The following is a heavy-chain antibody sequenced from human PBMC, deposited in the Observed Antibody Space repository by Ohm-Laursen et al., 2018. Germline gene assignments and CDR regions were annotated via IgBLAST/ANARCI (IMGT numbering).Heavy chain of an antibody. CDR2: INHSGST. D-gene: IGHD3-3*01. V-gene: IGHV4-34*01. CDR1: GGSFCGYY. Sequence: GTLSLTCAVYGGSFCGYYWSWIRQPPGKGLEWIGEINHSGSTNYNPSLKRRVTISVDTSKNQFFLKLSSVTAADTAVYYCARGYYDFWSGLGYGMDVWGQGTTVTVSS. J-gene: IGHJ6*02. CDR3: ARGYYDFWSGLGYGMDV.